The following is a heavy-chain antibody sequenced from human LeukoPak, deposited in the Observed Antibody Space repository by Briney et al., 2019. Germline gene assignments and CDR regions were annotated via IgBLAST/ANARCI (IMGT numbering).Heavy chain of an antibody. CDR1: GFTVSSYA. CDR3: ARRLDV. J-gene: IGHJ6*02. Sequence: PGGSLRLSCAASGFTVSSYAMNWVRQAPGKGLEWVSYMSSSGSTIYYADSVKGRFTISRDNAKNSLYLQMNSLRVEDTAFYYCARRLDVWGQGTTVTVSS. CDR2: MSSSGSTI. V-gene: IGHV3-48*03.